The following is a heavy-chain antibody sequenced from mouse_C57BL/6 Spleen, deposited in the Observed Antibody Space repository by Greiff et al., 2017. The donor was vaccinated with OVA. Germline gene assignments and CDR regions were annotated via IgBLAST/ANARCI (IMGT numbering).Heavy chain of an antibody. CDR2: IDPEDGET. Sequence: EVQLKESGAELVKPGASVKLSCTASGFNIKDYYMHWVKQRTEQGLEWIGRIDPEDGETKYAPKFQGKATITADTASNTAYLQLSSLTSEDTAVDYCAPIYYGNPWFAYWGQGTLVTVSA. D-gene: IGHD2-1*01. CDR1: GFNIKDYY. CDR3: APIYYGNPWFAY. V-gene: IGHV14-2*01. J-gene: IGHJ3*01.